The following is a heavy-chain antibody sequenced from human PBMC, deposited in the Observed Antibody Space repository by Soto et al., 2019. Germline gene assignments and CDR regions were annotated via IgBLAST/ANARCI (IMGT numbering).Heavy chain of an antibody. Sequence: ETLSLTCTVSGGSIRGYYWSWIRQSPGKGLEWIGYIYYGGSTNYNPSLKSRVTISVDTSNNQFFLKLNSVTAADTAVYYCTRSDYGGNPDFYYWGQGTLVTVSS. CDR3: TRSDYGGNPDFYY. CDR2: IYYGGST. V-gene: IGHV4-59*01. CDR1: GGSIRGYY. J-gene: IGHJ4*02. D-gene: IGHD4-17*01.